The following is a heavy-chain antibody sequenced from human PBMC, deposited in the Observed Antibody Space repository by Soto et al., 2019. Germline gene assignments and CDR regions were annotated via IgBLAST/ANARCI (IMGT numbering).Heavy chain of an antibody. CDR3: ARRRYCGYDCYHKHYYGMDV. D-gene: IGHD2-21*01. CDR1: GDTFSSYA. Sequence: QVQLVQSGAELKKTGSSVTVSCRASGDTFSSYAVNWVRQAPGRGLEWMGRIITVIGTTDYAQNFKGRVTITAEKSTKTVYMELSSLRSDDTAVYYCARRRYCGYDCYHKHYYGMDVWGQGTTVTVAS. CDR2: IITVIGTT. J-gene: IGHJ6*02. V-gene: IGHV1-69*08.